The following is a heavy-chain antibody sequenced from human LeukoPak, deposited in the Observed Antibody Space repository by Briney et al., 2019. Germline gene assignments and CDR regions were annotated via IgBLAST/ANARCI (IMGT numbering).Heavy chain of an antibody. J-gene: IGHJ4*02. D-gene: IGHD1-1*01. CDR1: GFTFSSYG. CDR3: ASGNDFDY. Sequence: GGSLRLSCAASGFTFSSYGMHWVRQAPGKGLEWVASIKQDGSQKYYLDSVKGRFTISRDNAKNSLSLQMNSLRVEDTAVYYCASGNDFDYWGQGTLVTVSS. V-gene: IGHV3-7*03. CDR2: IKQDGSQK.